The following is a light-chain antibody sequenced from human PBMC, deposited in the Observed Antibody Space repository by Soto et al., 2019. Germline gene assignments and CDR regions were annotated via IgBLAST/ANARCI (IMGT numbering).Light chain of an antibody. CDR2: EVI. Sequence: QSALTQPASVSGSPGQSITISCTGTSSDVGGYNYVSWYQQHPGKAPKLMIFEVINRPSGVSNRFSGSKSGSTASLTIFGLQAEDEADYYCSSYRGGSALGVFGTGTKLTVL. CDR3: SSYRGGSALGV. J-gene: IGLJ1*01. V-gene: IGLV2-14*01. CDR1: SSDVGGYNY.